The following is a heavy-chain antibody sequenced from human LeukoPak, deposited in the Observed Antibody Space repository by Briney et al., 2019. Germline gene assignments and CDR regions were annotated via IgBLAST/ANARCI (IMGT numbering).Heavy chain of an antibody. Sequence: GGSLRLSCAASGFTFSSYGMSWVRQAPGKGLEWVSAISGSGGSTYYADSVKGRFTISRDNSKNTLYLQMNSLRAEDTAVYYCASHPDRNYYGSGSYYNDDYWGQGTLVTVSS. CDR1: GFTFSSYG. V-gene: IGHV3-23*01. D-gene: IGHD3-10*01. CDR3: ASHPDRNYYGSGSYYNDDY. CDR2: ISGSGGST. J-gene: IGHJ4*02.